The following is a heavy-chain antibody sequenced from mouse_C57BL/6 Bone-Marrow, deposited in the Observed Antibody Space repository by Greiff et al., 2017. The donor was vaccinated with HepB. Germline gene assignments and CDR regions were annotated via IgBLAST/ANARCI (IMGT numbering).Heavy chain of an antibody. CDR3: ARYYYGTPDY. Sequence: EVKLMESGPGLVKPSQSLSLTCSVTGYSITSGYYWNWIRQFPGNKLEWMGYISYDGSNNYNPSLKNRISITRDTSKNQFFLKLNSVTTEDTATYYCARYYYGTPDYWGQGTTLTVSS. CDR1: GYSITSGYY. D-gene: IGHD1-1*01. V-gene: IGHV3-6*01. CDR2: ISYDGSN. J-gene: IGHJ2*01.